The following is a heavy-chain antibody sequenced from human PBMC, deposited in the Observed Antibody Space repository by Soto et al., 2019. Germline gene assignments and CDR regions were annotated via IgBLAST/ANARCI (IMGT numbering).Heavy chain of an antibody. D-gene: IGHD3-10*01. CDR2: IYYSGST. CDR3: ARDPVSLLWFGETASLYYYGRDV. CDR1: GGSISSYY. J-gene: IGHJ6*02. Sequence: SETLSLTCTVSGGSISSYYWSWIRQPPGKGLEWIGYIYYSGSTNYNPSLKSRVTISVDTSKNQFSLKLSSVTAADTAVYYCARDPVSLLWFGETASLYYYGRDVWGQGPTVTFS. V-gene: IGHV4-59*01.